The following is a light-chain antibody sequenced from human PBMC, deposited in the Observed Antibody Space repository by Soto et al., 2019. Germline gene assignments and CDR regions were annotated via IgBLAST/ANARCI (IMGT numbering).Light chain of an antibody. J-gene: IGLJ2*01. Sequence: QSALTQPPSASGSPGRSVTISCTGTSSDVGGYNYVSWYQQHPGKAPKLMISEVSKPPSGVPDRFSGSKSGNTASLTVSGLQAEDEADYYCSSFAGNNNLVFGGGTKLTVL. V-gene: IGLV2-8*01. CDR2: EVS. CDR3: SSFAGNNNLV. CDR1: SSDVGGYNY.